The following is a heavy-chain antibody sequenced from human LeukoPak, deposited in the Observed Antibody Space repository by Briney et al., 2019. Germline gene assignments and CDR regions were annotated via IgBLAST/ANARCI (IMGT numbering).Heavy chain of an antibody. CDR3: ARAVAGPFDY. Sequence: GGSLRLSCAAPGFTVSGNYMSWVRQAPGKGLEWVSIIYSGGSTYYADSVKGRFTISRDNSKNTLYLQMNSLRAEDTAVYYCARAVAGPFDYWGQGTLVTVSS. J-gene: IGHJ4*02. D-gene: IGHD6-19*01. V-gene: IGHV3-53*01. CDR2: IYSGGST. CDR1: GFTVSGNY.